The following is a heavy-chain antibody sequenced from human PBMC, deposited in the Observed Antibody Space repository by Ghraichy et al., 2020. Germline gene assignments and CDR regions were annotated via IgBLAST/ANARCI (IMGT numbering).Heavy chain of an antibody. V-gene: IGHV1-8*01. CDR3: ARSLLHYEMPGDDAFNI. D-gene: IGHD3-22*01. CDR2: MNPNSGNR. Sequence: ASVKVSCKTSGYTFSNFDIHWVRQATGQGLEWMGWMNPNSGNRGFGQKFQGRVTMTTNPSISTAYMELSSLRSEDTAVYYCARSLLHYEMPGDDAFNIWGHGTMVSVSS. J-gene: IGHJ3*02. CDR1: GYTFSNFD.